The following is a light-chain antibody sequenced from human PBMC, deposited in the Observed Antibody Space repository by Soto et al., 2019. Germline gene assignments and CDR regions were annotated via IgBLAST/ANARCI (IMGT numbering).Light chain of an antibody. CDR3: QQYHNWLF. J-gene: IGKJ3*01. Sequence: EIVMTQSPATLSVSPGERATLSCRASQSVSSNLAWYQQKPGQAPRLLIYGASTRATGIPARFSGSGSGTEFTLTISSLQSEDYAIYYCQQYHNWLFFGPGTKVNIK. CDR2: GAS. CDR1: QSVSSN. V-gene: IGKV3-15*01.